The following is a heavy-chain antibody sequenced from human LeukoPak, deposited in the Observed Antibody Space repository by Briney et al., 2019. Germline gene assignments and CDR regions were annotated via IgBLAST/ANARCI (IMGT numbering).Heavy chain of an antibody. CDR2: INPSGGST. CDR1: GYTFTSYY. J-gene: IGHJ4*02. D-gene: IGHD3-10*02. Sequence: ASVKVSCKASGYTFTSYYMHWVRQAPGQGLEWMGIINPSGGSTSYAQKFQGRVTMTRDMSTSTVYMEPSSLRSEDTAVYYCARDLFGELLSSVYSDYWGQGTLVTVSS. CDR3: ARDLFGELLSSVYSDY. V-gene: IGHV1-46*01.